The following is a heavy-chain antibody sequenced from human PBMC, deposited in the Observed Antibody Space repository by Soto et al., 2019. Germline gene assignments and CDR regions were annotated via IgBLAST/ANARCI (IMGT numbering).Heavy chain of an antibody. V-gene: IGHV2-5*02. J-gene: IGHJ4*02. CDR1: GFSLTTSGVG. Sequence: QITLNESGPTQVKPRQTLTLTCTFSGFSLTTSGVGVGWIRQSPGKAPEWLALIYWDDDKRYSPSLKSRLTITKDNCKNQVVLTMADLDPADTATYYCAHRVLRTVFGLVTTTAIYFDFWGQGTPVAVSS. CDR3: AHRVLRTVFGLVTTTAIYFDF. D-gene: IGHD3-3*01. CDR2: IYWDDDK.